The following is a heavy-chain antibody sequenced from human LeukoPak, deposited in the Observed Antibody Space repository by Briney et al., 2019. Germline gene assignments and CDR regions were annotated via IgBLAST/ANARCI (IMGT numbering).Heavy chain of an antibody. V-gene: IGHV3-7*01. CDR3: AREFCSGANCYPMGAFDM. J-gene: IGHJ3*02. CDR1: GFTFSRYW. CDR2: IEQDGSEK. Sequence: GGSLRFSCAASGFTFSRYWMSWVRQAPGKGLEWVANIEQDGSEKYYVDSVKGRFTISRDNDKNSLYLQMNSLRAEDTAVYYCAREFCSGANCYPMGAFDMWGQGTMVTVSS. D-gene: IGHD2-15*01.